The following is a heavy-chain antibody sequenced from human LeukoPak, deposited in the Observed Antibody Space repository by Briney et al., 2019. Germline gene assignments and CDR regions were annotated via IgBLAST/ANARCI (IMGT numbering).Heavy chain of an antibody. D-gene: IGHD5/OR15-5a*01. CDR1: GGSISSSTYY. J-gene: IGHJ2*01. V-gene: IGHV4-39*07. CDR2: INYGGIT. CDR3: VRRSTPFDL. Sequence: SETLSLACTVSGGSISSSTYYWGWIRQPPGKGPEWIGEINYGGITNYNPSLKSRVTISIDTSKTQFSLKVSSVTAADTAVYYCVRRSTPFDLWGRGNLVTVSS.